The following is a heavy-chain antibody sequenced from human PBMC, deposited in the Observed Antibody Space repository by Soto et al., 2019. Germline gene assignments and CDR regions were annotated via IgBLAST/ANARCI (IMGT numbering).Heavy chain of an antibody. D-gene: IGHD3-22*01. CDR1: GGSISSGDYY. J-gene: IGHJ4*02. V-gene: IGHV4-30-4*01. Sequence: KPSETLSLTCTVSGGSISSGDYYWSWIRQPPGKGLEWIGYIYYSGSTYYNPSLKSRVTISVDTSKNQLSLKLSSVTAADTAVYYCARVRDSSGYPFDYWGQGTLVTVSS. CDR2: IYYSGST. CDR3: ARVRDSSGYPFDY.